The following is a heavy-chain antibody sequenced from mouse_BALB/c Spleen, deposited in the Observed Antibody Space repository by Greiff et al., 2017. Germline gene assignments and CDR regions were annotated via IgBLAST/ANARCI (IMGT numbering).Heavy chain of an antibody. V-gene: IGHV5-17*02. Sequence: EVKLVESGGGLVQPGGSRKLSCAASGFTFSSFGMHWVRQAPEKGLECVAYISSGSSTIYYADTVKGRFTISRDNPKNTLFLQMTSLRSEDTAMYYCARAPTTVVATQGFAYWGQGTLVTVAA. CDR1: GFTFSSFG. D-gene: IGHD1-1*01. J-gene: IGHJ3*01. CDR2: ISSGSSTI. CDR3: ARAPTTVVATQGFAY.